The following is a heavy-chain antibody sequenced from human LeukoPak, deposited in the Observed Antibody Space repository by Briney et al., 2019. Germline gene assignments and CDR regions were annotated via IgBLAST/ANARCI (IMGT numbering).Heavy chain of an antibody. J-gene: IGHJ4*02. CDR1: GFTFSNYA. Sequence: GGSLRLSCAASGFTFSNYAMSWVRQAPGKGLEWVSAVSGSDGRINYADSVKGRFTISRDNSKSTLYLQINSLRAEDTAIYYCAKEIYDFWSGYPVAFDYWGQGALVTVSS. D-gene: IGHD3-3*01. CDR3: AKEIYDFWSGYPVAFDY. CDR2: VSGSDGRI. V-gene: IGHV3-23*01.